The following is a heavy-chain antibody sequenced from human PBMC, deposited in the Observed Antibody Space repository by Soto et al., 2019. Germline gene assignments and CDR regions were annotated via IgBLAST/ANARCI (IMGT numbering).Heavy chain of an antibody. CDR3: ARANENDFWSGYYVY. J-gene: IGHJ4*02. V-gene: IGHV3-53*01. CDR2: IYSGGST. CDR1: GFTVSSNY. Sequence: PGGSLRLSCAASGFTVSSNYMSWVRQAPGKGLEWVSVIYSGGSTYYADSMKGRFTISRDNSKNTLYLQMNSLRAEDTAVYYCARANENDFWSGYYVYWGQGTLVTVSS. D-gene: IGHD3-3*01.